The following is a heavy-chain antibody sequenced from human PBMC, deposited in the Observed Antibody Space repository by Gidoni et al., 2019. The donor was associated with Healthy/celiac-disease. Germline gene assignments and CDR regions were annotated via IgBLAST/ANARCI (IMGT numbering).Heavy chain of an antibody. CDR1: GFPFRSYW. CDR2: IKQDGSEK. D-gene: IGHD2-2*01. J-gene: IGHJ5*02. Sequence: EVQLVESGGGLVQPGGSLRLSCAASGFPFRSYWMSWVRQAPGKGLEWVANIKQDGSEKYYVDSVKGRFTISRDNAKNSLYLQMNSLRAEDTAVYYCARVDCSSTSCYRGWFDPWGQGTLVTVSS. V-gene: IGHV3-7*01. CDR3: ARVDCSSTSCYRGWFDP.